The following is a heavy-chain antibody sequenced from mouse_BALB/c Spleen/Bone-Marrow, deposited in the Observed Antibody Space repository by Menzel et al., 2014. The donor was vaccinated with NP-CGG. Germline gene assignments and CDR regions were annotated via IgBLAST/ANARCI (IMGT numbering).Heavy chain of an antibody. CDR1: GYTFTSYY. V-gene: IGHV1S81*02. J-gene: IGHJ2*01. Sequence: VQRVESGAELVKPGASVKLSCKASGYTFTSYYMYWVKQRPGQGLEWIGEINPSNGGTNFNKKFKSKATLTVDKSSSTAYMQLSSLTSEDSAVYYCTRYGNYYFDYWGQGTTLTVSS. CDR3: TRYGNYYFDY. D-gene: IGHD2-1*01. CDR2: INPSNGGT.